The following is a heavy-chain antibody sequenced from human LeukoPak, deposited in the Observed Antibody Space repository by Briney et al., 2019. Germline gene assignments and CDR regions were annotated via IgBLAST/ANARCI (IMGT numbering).Heavy chain of an antibody. CDR1: GYSFTSYW. V-gene: IGHV5-51*01. CDR3: ARTKDIVTTPKRVGFDY. J-gene: IGHJ4*02. CDR2: IYPGDSDT. Sequence: PGESLKISCKGSGYSFTSYWIGWVRQMPGKGLEWMGIIYPGDSDTRYSPSFQGQVTISADKSISTAYLQWSSLKASDTAMYYCARTKDIVTTPKRVGFDYWGQGTLVTVSS. D-gene: IGHD5-12*01.